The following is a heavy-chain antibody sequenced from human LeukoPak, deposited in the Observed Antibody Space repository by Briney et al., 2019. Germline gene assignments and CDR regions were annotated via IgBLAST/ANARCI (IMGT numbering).Heavy chain of an antibody. CDR3: ARVWGITGTLAIYYYYYGMDV. CDR1: GFTFSSYA. CDR2: IKQDGSEK. D-gene: IGHD1-7*01. V-gene: IGHV3-7*01. Sequence: RPGGSLRLSCAASGFTFSSYAMSWVRQAPGKGLEWVANIKQDGSEKYYVDSVKGRFTISRDNAKNSLYLQMNSLRAEDTAVYYCARVWGITGTLAIYYYYYGMDVWGQGTTVTVSS. J-gene: IGHJ6*02.